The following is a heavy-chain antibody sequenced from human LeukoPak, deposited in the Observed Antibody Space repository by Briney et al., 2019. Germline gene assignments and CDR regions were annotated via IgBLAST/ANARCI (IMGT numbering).Heavy chain of an antibody. CDR1: GGSISSYY. Sequence: SETLSLTCTVSGGSISSYYWSWIRQPPGKGLEWIGYIYYSGSTNYNPSLKSRVTISVDTSKNQFSLKLTSVTAADTAVYYCARARLGYCSSTSCQYYFDYWGQGTLVTVSS. CDR2: IYYSGST. V-gene: IGHV4-59*12. D-gene: IGHD2-2*01. CDR3: ARARLGYCSSTSCQYYFDY. J-gene: IGHJ4*02.